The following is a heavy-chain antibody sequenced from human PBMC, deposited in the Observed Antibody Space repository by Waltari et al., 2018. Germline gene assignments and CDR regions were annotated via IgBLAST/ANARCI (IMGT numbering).Heavy chain of an antibody. D-gene: IGHD3-22*01. CDR3: ARALDSSGYYEPAFDY. CDR2: IYTSGST. Sequence: QVQLQESGPGLVKPSQTLSLTCTVSGGSISSGSYYWSWIRQPAGKGLEGIGYIYTSGSTNDNPSLKSRVTISVETSKNQFPLKLSSVTAADTAVYYCARALDSSGYYEPAFDYWGQGTLVPVSS. V-gene: IGHV4-61*09. J-gene: IGHJ4*02. CDR1: GGSISSGSYY.